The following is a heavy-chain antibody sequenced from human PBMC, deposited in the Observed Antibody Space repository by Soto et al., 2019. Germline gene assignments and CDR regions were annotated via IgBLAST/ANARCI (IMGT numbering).Heavy chain of an antibody. Sequence: GGSLRLSCAASGFTFSSYWMHWVRQAPGKGLVWVSRINSDGSSTSYADSVKGRFTISRDNTKNTLYLQMNSLRVEDTAVYYCARDLRDIVVVPGRMDVWRQGTTVTVSS. CDR2: INSDGSST. CDR1: GFTFSSYW. J-gene: IGHJ6*02. D-gene: IGHD2-2*01. CDR3: ARDLRDIVVVPGRMDV. V-gene: IGHV3-74*01.